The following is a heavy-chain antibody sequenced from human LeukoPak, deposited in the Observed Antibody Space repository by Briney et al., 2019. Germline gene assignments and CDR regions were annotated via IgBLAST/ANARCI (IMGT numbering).Heavy chain of an antibody. Sequence: GGSLTLSCAASGFTFDDYGMSWVRQAPGKGLEWVCGINWSGGSTGYADSVQGRFTISRDNAKTSLYLQMNSLRAEDTALYYCARGGITIFGVVSYMDVWGKGTTVTVSS. CDR1: GFTFDDYG. J-gene: IGHJ6*03. CDR2: INWSGGST. CDR3: ARGGITIFGVVSYMDV. D-gene: IGHD3-3*01. V-gene: IGHV3-20*04.